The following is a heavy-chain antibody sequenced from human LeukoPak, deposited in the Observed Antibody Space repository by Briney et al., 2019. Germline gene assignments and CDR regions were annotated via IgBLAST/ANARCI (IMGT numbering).Heavy chain of an antibody. CDR2: IKHDGSGK. CDR1: GFTFSSFN. V-gene: IGHV3-7*05. J-gene: IGHJ4*02. CDR3: AGTNGY. Sequence: GGSLRLSCTASGFTFSSFNMYWVRQAPGKGLEWLANIKHDGSGKDYVDSVKGRFTISRDNAKNSLYLQMNSLRVEDTAVYYCAGTNGYWGQGTLVTVSS.